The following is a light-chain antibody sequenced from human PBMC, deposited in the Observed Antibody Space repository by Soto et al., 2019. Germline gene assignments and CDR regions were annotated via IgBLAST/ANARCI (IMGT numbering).Light chain of an antibody. CDR3: QHYDTYPYT. CDR2: KAS. V-gene: IGKV1-5*03. CDR1: QSISSH. J-gene: IGKJ2*01. Sequence: DIQMTQSPSTLSASVGDRVTITCRASQSISSHLAWYQQKPGKAPKLLIYKASILESGVPSSFSGSGSETEFTLTISSLQPDDFATYYCQHYDTYPYTFGQGTKLEIK.